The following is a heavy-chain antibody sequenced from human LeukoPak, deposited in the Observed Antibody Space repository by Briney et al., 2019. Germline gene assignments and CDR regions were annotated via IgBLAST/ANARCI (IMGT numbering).Heavy chain of an antibody. D-gene: IGHD2-2*01. CDR2: INPNSGCT. CDR1: GYTFTGYY. V-gene: IGHV1-2*02. Sequence: ASVKVSCKASGYTFTGYYMHWVRQAPGQGLEWMGWINPNSGCTNYAQKFQGRVTMTRETSISTAYMELSRLRSDDTAVYYCARVCSSTSCYSRSIDYWGQGTLVTVSS. J-gene: IGHJ4*02. CDR3: ARVCSSTSCYSRSIDY.